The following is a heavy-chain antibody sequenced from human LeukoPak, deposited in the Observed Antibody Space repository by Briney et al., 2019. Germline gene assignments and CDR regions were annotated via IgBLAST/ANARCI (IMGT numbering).Heavy chain of an antibody. V-gene: IGHV3-7*01. CDR3: ARHYADYDYGMDV. CDR2: IKQDGSEK. CDR1: GFTFSNYW. Sequence: TGGSLRLSCAASGFTFSNYWMSWVRQAPGEGREWVANIKQDGSEKYYVDSVKGRFTFSRDNAKNSLYLQMNSLRVEDTAVYYCARHYADYDYGMDVWGRGATVTAAS. J-gene: IGHJ6*02. D-gene: IGHD4-17*01.